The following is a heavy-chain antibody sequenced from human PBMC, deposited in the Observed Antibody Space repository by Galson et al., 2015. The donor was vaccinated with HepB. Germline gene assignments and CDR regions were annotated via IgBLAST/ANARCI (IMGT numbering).Heavy chain of an antibody. V-gene: IGHV1-3*01. Sequence: SVKVSCKASGYTYSRFGVHWVRQAPGQRLEWMGWINADNGKTKYSQKFQGRVTITGDTSSYTSYLDLSTLRSEDTAVYYCAIGRTAVKYYALWGQGTLVSVPP. CDR1: GYTYSRFG. CDR2: INADNGKT. CDR3: AIGRTAVKYYAL. D-gene: IGHD3-16*01. J-gene: IGHJ4*02.